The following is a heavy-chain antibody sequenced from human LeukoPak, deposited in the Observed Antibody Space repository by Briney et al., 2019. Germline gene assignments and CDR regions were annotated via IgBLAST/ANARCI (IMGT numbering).Heavy chain of an antibody. D-gene: IGHD3-22*01. CDR3: ATGWVITGEN. J-gene: IGHJ4*02. Sequence: PSGTLSLTCTVSGGSISSGSYYWSWIRQPAGKGLEWIGRIYTSGSTNYNPSLKSRVTISVDTSKNQFSLKLSSVTAADTAVYYCATGWVITGENWGQGTLVTVSS. CDR1: GGSISSGSYY. V-gene: IGHV4-61*02. CDR2: IYTSGST.